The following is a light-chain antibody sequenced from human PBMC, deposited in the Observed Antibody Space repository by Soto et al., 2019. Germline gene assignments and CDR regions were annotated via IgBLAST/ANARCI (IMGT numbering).Light chain of an antibody. J-gene: IGLJ3*02. V-gene: IGLV4-69*01. CDR1: SGHSNYA. Sequence: QPVLTQSPSASASLGASVKLTCTLSSGHSNYAIAWHQQQPEKGPRYLMNVNNDGSHIKGDGIPDRFSGSSSGAERYLTISSLQSEDEADYYCQTWGTGYWVFGGGTKLT. CDR2: VNNDGSH. CDR3: QTWGTGYWV.